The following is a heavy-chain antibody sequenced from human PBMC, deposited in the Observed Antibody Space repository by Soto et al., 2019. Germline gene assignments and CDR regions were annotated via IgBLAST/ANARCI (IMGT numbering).Heavy chain of an antibody. D-gene: IGHD6-19*01. J-gene: IGHJ3*02. CDR2: IDTYGSAT. Sequence: HPGGSLRLSCAASGLTFSSYWMHWVRQPPGKGLMWVSRIDTYGSATKYADSVEGRFTISRDNAGNTLYLQMNFLSAEDTAVYYCVRVLKSIGWDNDVYDIWGQGTMVT. V-gene: IGHV3-74*01. CDR1: GLTFSSYW. CDR3: VRVLKSIGWDNDVYDI.